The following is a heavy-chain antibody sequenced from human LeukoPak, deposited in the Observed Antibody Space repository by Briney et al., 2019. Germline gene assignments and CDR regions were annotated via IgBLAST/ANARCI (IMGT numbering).Heavy chain of an antibody. CDR3: ARINFGAFDI. CDR1: GFNFTKYW. Sequence: GGSLRLSCAASGFNFTKYWMTWVRQAPGKGPEWVANINQDGSDKYYVDSVEGRFTTSRDTAKNSLYLQMSSLRAEDTAVFYCARINFGAFDIWGQGTMVTVSS. D-gene: IGHD3-10*01. J-gene: IGHJ3*02. V-gene: IGHV3-7*01. CDR2: INQDGSDK.